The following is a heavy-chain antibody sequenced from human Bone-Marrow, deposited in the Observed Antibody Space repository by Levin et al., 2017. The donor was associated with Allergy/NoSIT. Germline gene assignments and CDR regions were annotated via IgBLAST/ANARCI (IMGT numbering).Heavy chain of an antibody. J-gene: IGHJ6*02. CDR1: GFTFSNYG. V-gene: IGHV3-33*06. CDR3: AKDKVAAGESYSYYGVDV. D-gene: IGHD6-13*01. Sequence: SGESLKISCAASGFTFSNYGMHWVRQAPGKGLEWVAVIWYDEKSKYSAPSVEGRFSISRDNSENTLYLQMDSLRVDDTAVYYCAKDKVAAGESYSYYGVDVWGQGTTVTVSS. CDR2: IWYDEKSK.